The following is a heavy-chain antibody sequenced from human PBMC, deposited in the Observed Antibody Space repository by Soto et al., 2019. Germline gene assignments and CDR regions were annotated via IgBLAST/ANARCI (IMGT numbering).Heavy chain of an antibody. J-gene: IGHJ4*02. CDR1: GGSVSSGSYY. Sequence: SETLSLTCTVSGGSVSSGSYYWSWIRQPPGKGLEWIGYIYYSGSTNYNPSLKSRVTISVDTSKNQFSLKLSSVTAADTAVYYCARAHPLTYYYGSGSYLGPPPFDYWGQGTLVTVSS. D-gene: IGHD3-10*01. CDR3: ARAHPLTYYYGSGSYLGPPPFDY. V-gene: IGHV4-61*01. CDR2: IYYSGST.